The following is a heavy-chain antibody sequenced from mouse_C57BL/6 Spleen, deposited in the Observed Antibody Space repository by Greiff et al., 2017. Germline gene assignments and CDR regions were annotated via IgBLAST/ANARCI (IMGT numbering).Heavy chain of an antibody. CDR2: INPSSGYT. CDR1: GYTFTSYW. J-gene: IGHJ4*01. Sequence: QVQLQQSGAELAKPGASVKLSCKASGYTFTSYWMHWVKQRPGQGLEWIGYINPSSGYTKYNQKFKDKATLTADKSSSTAYMQLSSLTYEDSAVYYCASNYDYDGGDPDYNAMDYWGQGTLVTVSA. V-gene: IGHV1-7*01. D-gene: IGHD2-4*01. CDR3: ASNYDYDGGDPDYNAMDY.